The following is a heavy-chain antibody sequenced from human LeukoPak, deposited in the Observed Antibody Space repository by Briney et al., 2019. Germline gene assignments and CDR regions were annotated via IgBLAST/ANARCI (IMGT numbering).Heavy chain of an antibody. D-gene: IGHD3-10*01. CDR3: ARDDLWMVRGVIGSAGY. Sequence: ASVKVSCKASGYTFTSYGISWVRQAPGQGLEWMGWISAYNGNTNYAQKLQGRVTMTTDTSTSTAYMELRSLRSDDTAVYYCARDDLWMVRGVIGSAGYWGQGTLVTVSS. CDR2: ISAYNGNT. V-gene: IGHV1-18*01. J-gene: IGHJ4*02. CDR1: GYTFTSYG.